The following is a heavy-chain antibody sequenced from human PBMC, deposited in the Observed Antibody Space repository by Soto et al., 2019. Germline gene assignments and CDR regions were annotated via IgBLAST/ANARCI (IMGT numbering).Heavy chain of an antibody. CDR2: ISSSSHFI. Sequence: EVQLVESGGGLVKRGGSLRLSCVASGFNFSTYSMNWIRQAPGKGLEWVSSISSSSHFIYYVDSVKGRFTISRDNAKNSLYLQMNSLRAEDTAVYYCASLRGYCSGGFCHHSLDVWGQGTTVTVSS. V-gene: IGHV3-21*01. D-gene: IGHD2-15*01. J-gene: IGHJ6*02. CDR1: GFNFSTYS. CDR3: ASLRGYCSGGFCHHSLDV.